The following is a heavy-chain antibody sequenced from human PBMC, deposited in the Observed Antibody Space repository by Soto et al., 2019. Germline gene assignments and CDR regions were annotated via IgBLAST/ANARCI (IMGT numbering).Heavy chain of an antibody. CDR3: ARQSSSPTPFDY. Sequence: QLQLQESGPGLVKPSETLSLTCTVSGGSISSSSYYWGWIRQPPGKGLECIGNIYYSGSTYYNPSLKSRVTISVDTSKNQFSLKLRSVTAADTAVYYCARQSSSPTPFDYWGQGTLVTVSS. J-gene: IGHJ4*02. V-gene: IGHV4-39*01. CDR2: IYYSGST. D-gene: IGHD6-13*01. CDR1: GGSISSSSYY.